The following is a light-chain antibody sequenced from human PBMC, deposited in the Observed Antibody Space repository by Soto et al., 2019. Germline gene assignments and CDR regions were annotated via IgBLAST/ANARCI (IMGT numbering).Light chain of an antibody. CDR1: QNINKY. CDR3: QQSYTASKT. J-gene: IGKJ1*01. V-gene: IGKV1-39*01. Sequence: DIQMTQSPSYLSASVGDSITITCRASQNINKYLNWYQQKPGKAPKLLMYVASSLQSGVPSRFSGSGSGTDFTLTISSLQPEDFATYYCQQSYTASKTCGQGTKVE. CDR2: VAS.